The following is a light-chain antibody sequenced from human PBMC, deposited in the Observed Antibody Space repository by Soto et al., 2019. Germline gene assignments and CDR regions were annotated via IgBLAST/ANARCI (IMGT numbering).Light chain of an antibody. Sequence: DIQMTQSPSTLSASVGDRVTITCRASQSISSRLAWYQLNPGKAPKLLISDASNLERGVPSTFSGSGSGTEFTLTISTLQPDDFATYYCQQCTGYSRTFGQGAKV. V-gene: IGKV1-5*01. CDR1: QSISSR. CDR3: QQCTGYSRT. J-gene: IGKJ1*01. CDR2: DAS.